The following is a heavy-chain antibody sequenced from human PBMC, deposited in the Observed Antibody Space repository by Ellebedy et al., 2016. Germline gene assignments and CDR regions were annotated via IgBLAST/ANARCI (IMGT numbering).Heavy chain of an antibody. Sequence: GSLRLSXAVSGGSFSPYDWTWIRQPPGKGLEWIGEIKHGGSTNYKPSLRSRLIITVDSSKRQFSLKLTSVTAADTAVYYCASVGVLPDAVPAIDYWGQGTLVTVSS. CDR1: GGSFSPYD. D-gene: IGHD2-2*01. CDR3: ASVGVLPDAVPAIDY. J-gene: IGHJ4*02. V-gene: IGHV4-34*01. CDR2: IKHGGST.